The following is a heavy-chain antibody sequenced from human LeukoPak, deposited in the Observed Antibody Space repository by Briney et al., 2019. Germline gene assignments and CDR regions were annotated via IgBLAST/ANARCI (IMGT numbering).Heavy chain of an antibody. CDR2: IEYGESTT. Sequence: GVSLRLSGMVSGFTLSSEEMSWIRQAPGKGLEWVSSIEYGESTTHYADSVRGRFTISRDNYKNTLYLQLTSLSDDDTAVYFCARNSGWYGISWGQGTLVIVSS. V-gene: IGHV3-23*01. D-gene: IGHD6-19*01. CDR3: ARNSGWYGIS. J-gene: IGHJ4*02. CDR1: GFTLSSEE.